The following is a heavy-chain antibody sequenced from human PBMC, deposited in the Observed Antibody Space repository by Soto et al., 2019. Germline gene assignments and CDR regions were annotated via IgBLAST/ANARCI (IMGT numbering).Heavy chain of an antibody. D-gene: IGHD6-19*01. Sequence: SEILSLTCTVSGGSISRYYWSWIRQTPGKGLERIGYIYYSGSTYYNPSLMSRVTISVDTSKNQFSLKLSSVTAADTAVYYCARNIADLAVAGGEDYYYYMDVWGKGTTVTVSS. CDR2: IYYSGST. J-gene: IGHJ6*03. V-gene: IGHV4-59*01. CDR1: GGSISRYY. CDR3: ARNIADLAVAGGEDYYYYMDV.